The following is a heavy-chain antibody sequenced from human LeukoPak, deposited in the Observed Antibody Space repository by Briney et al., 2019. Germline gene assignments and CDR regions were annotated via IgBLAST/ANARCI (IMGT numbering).Heavy chain of an antibody. V-gene: IGHV3-7*01. CDR1: GFTFSSYW. CDR2: IKQDGSEK. J-gene: IGHJ6*03. Sequence: GGSLRLSCAASGFTFSSYWMSWVRQAPGKGLEWVANIKQDGSEKYYVDSVKGRFTISRDNAKNSLYLQMNSLRAEDTAVYYCARGRFLHSGYMEVWGKGTTVTVSS. D-gene: IGHD2-15*01. CDR3: ARGRFLHSGYMEV.